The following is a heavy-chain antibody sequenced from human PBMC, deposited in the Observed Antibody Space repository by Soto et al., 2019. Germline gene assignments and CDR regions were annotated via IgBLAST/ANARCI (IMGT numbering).Heavy chain of an antibody. D-gene: IGHD2-2*01. J-gene: IGHJ5*02. CDR3: ARSTPSFTRRAWFDP. Sequence: QVQLVQSGAEVKKPGASVKVSCKASGYTFTGYYMHWVRQAPGQGLEWMGWINPNSGGTNYAQKFQGWVTRTSAPSISPADKGLSRLRSVDTAVYYCARSTPSFTRRAWFDPWGQGTLVTVSS. CDR2: INPNSGGT. CDR1: GYTFTGYY. V-gene: IGHV1-2*04.